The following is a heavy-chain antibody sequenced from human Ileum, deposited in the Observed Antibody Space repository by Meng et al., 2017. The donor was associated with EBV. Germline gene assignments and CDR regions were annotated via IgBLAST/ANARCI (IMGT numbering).Heavy chain of an antibody. CDR3: VNQGVFGESRFDY. J-gene: IGHJ4*02. D-gene: IGHD3-10*02. Sequence: VARCESGGGLVQPGGSLRLSCAASGFTFSTFAMSWVRQAPGKGLELLSAISGSGVGTYYADSVRGRFTMSRDNSKNTLYLQINSLRADDTAVYYCVNQGVFGESRFDYWGQGTLVTVSS. CDR2: ISGSGVGT. CDR1: GFTFSTFA. V-gene: IGHV3-23*01.